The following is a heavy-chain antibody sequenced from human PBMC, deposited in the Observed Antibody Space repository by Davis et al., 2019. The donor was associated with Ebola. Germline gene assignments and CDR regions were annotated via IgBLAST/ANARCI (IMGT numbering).Heavy chain of an antibody. D-gene: IGHD3-16*01. CDR3: ASYDPNMTSLDY. V-gene: IGHV1-18*01. CDR2: ISAYNGNT. Sequence: ASVKVSCKASGYTFSNFGISWVRQAPGQGLEWMGWISAYNGNTNYAQKLQGRVTMTTDTSTSTAYMELRSLRSDDTAVYYCASYDPNMTSLDYWGQGTLVTVSS. CDR1: GYTFSNFG. J-gene: IGHJ4*02.